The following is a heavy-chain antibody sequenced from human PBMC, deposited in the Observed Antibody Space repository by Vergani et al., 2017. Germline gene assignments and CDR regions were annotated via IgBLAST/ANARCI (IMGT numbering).Heavy chain of an antibody. V-gene: IGHV4-59*12. Sequence: QVQLQESGPGLVKPSETLSLTCTVSGGSISSYYWSWIRQPPGKGLEWIGYIYYSGSTNYNPSLKSRVTISVDTSKNQFSLKLSSVTAADTAVYYCARDQSDCSGGSCYSGYYYYGMDVWGQGTTVTVSS. CDR2: IYYSGST. CDR3: ARDQSDCSGGSCYSGYYYYGMDV. J-gene: IGHJ6*02. D-gene: IGHD2-15*01. CDR1: GGSISSYY.